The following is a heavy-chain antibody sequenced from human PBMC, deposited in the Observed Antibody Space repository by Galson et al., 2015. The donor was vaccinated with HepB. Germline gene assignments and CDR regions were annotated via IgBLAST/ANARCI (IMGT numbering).Heavy chain of an antibody. Sequence: SLRLSCAASGFTFTTYVMHWVRQAPGKGLEWVAVISYDGRNKYYADSVKGRFTISRDNSKNTLYLQMNSLRAEDTAVYYCARGDGIAVAGTWDYFDSWGQGTLVTVSS. D-gene: IGHD6-19*01. V-gene: IGHV3-30-3*01. CDR3: ARGDGIAVAGTWDYFDS. J-gene: IGHJ4*02. CDR2: ISYDGRNK. CDR1: GFTFTTYV.